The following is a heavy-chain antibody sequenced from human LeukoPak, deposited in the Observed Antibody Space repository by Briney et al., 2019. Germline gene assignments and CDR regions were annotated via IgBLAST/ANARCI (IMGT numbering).Heavy chain of an antibody. J-gene: IGHJ4*02. V-gene: IGHV1-18*01. CDR2: ISAYNGNT. CDR1: GYTFTSYG. D-gene: IGHD3-10*01. Sequence: ASVKVSCKASGYTFTSYGISWVRQAPGQGLEWMGWISAYNGNTNYAQKLQGRVTMTTDTSTSTAYMELRSLRSEDTAVYYCARDALYGSGSYYYYWGQGTLVTVSS. CDR3: ARDALYGSGSYYYY.